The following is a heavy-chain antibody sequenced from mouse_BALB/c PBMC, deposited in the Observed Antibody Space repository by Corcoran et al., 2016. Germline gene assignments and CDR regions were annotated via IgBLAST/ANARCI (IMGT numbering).Heavy chain of an antibody. Sequence: QVTLKESGPGILQPSQNLSLTCSFSGFSLSTSGMGVSWIRQPSGKGLEWLAHIYWDDDKRYNPSLKSRRTISKDTSRNQVFLKITSVDTADTATYYWARNDGYYCAYWGQGTLVTVSA. CDR2: IYWDDDK. V-gene: IGHV8-12*01. CDR1: GFSLSTSGMG. J-gene: IGHJ3*01. D-gene: IGHD2-3*01. CDR3: ARNDGYYCAY.